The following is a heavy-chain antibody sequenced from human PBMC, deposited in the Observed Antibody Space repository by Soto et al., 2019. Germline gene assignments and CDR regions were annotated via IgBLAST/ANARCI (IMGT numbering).Heavy chain of an antibody. CDR1: VGSISSYY. CDR3: ARMYYYDSSGYGPCNWFDP. J-gene: IGHJ5*02. CDR2: IYYSGST. D-gene: IGHD3-22*01. Sequence: AETLSLTCTVSVGSISSYYWSWIRHPPGKGLEWIGYIYYSGSTNYNPSLKSRVTISVDTSKNQFSLKLRSVTAADTAVYYCARMYYYDSSGYGPCNWFDPWGQGALVTVSS. V-gene: IGHV4-59*01.